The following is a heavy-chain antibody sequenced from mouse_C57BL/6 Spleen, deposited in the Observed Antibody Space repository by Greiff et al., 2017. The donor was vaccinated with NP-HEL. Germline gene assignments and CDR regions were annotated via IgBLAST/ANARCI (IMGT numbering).Heavy chain of an antibody. V-gene: IGHV1-19*01. J-gene: IGHJ2*01. CDR3: ARSDDYDH. CDR1: GYTFTDYY. D-gene: IGHD2-4*01. CDR2: INPYNGGT. Sequence: VQLQQSGPVLVKPGASVKMSCKASGYTFTDYYMNWVQQSHGKSLEWIGVINPYNGGTSYNQKFKGKATLTVDKSSSTAYMELNSLTSDDSAVYYCARSDDYDHWGQGTTLTVSS.